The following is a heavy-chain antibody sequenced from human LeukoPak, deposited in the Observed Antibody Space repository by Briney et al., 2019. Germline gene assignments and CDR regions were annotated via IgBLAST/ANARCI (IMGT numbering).Heavy chain of an antibody. Sequence: SQTLSLTCTVSGGSISSGGYYWSRIRQPPGKGLEWIGYIYHSGSTYYNPSLKSRVTISVDRSKNQFSLKLSSVTAADTAVYYCARGLYYDFWSGYPQQHAFDIWGQGTMVTVSS. D-gene: IGHD3-3*01. V-gene: IGHV4-30-2*01. J-gene: IGHJ3*02. CDR1: GGSISSGGYY. CDR3: ARGLYYDFWSGYPQQHAFDI. CDR2: IYHSGST.